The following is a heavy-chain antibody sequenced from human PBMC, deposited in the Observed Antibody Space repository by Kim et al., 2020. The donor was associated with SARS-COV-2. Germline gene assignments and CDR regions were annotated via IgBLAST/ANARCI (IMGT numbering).Heavy chain of an antibody. Sequence: SETLSLTCAVYGGSFSGYYWSWIRQPPGKGLEWIGEINHSGSTNYNPSLKSRVTISVDTSKNQFSLKLSSVTAADTAVYYCARRKLYHSSGYYCGAFDIWGRGTMVTVSS. V-gene: IGHV4-34*01. D-gene: IGHD3-22*01. CDR2: INHSGST. CDR1: GGSFSGYY. J-gene: IGHJ3*02. CDR3: ARRKLYHSSGYYCGAFDI.